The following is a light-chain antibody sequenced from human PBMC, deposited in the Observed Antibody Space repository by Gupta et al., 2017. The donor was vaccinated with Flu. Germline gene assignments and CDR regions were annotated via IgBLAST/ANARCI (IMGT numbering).Light chain of an antibody. Sequence: LITISCIGSRSNIGTYRFVSCYQQHPGKAPKLIIFEVTQRPSGVSTRFSGSKSDNTASLTISGRQAEDEANYYGCSHAGSVTWMFGGGTKLTVL. CDR1: RSNIGTYRF. CDR2: EVT. V-gene: IGLV2-23*02. J-gene: IGLJ3*02. CDR3: CSHAGSVTWM.